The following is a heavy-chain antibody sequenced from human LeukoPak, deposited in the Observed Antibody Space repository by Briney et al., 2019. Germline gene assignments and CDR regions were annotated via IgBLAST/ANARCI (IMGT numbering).Heavy chain of an antibody. CDR2: IYYSGTT. D-gene: IGHD3-9*01. Sequence: SETLSLTCAVYGGSFSGYYWSWIRQPPGKGLEWIGHIYYSGTTNYNPSLKSRVTVSVDTSKNQFSLKLSSVTAADTAVYYCARGGGLLRYFDWVLASFDYWAREPWSPSPQ. CDR3: ARGGGLLRYFDWVLASFDY. V-gene: IGHV4-59*01. CDR1: GGSFSGYY. J-gene: IGHJ4*02.